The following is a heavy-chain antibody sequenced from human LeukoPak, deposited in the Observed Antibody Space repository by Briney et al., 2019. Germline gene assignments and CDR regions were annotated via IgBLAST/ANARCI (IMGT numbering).Heavy chain of an antibody. Sequence: GGSLRLSCAASGFTFNNYWIHWVRQAPGKGLVWVSRVNPGGSIANFADSVKGRFTISRDNAKNTVYLQTSSLTAEDTAVYYCAKVYSSSSGYYYYYMDVWGKGTTVTVSS. CDR1: GFTFNNYW. CDR2: VNPGGSIA. D-gene: IGHD6-6*01. V-gene: IGHV3-74*01. J-gene: IGHJ6*03. CDR3: AKVYSSSSGYYYYYMDV.